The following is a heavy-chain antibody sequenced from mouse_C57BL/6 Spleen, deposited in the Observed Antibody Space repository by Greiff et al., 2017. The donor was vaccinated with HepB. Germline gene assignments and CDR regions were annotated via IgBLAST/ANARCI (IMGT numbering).Heavy chain of an antibody. CDR1: GYSFTDYN. CDR3: ARTYYGSRRWFAY. J-gene: IGHJ3*01. D-gene: IGHD1-1*01. V-gene: IGHV1-39*01. CDR2: INPNYGTT. Sequence: VQLKESGPELVKPGASVKISCKASGYSFTDYNMNWVKQSNGKSLEWIGVINPNYGTTSYNQKFKGKATLTVDQSSSTAYMQLNSLTSEDSAVYYCARTYYGSRRWFAYWGQGTLVTVSA.